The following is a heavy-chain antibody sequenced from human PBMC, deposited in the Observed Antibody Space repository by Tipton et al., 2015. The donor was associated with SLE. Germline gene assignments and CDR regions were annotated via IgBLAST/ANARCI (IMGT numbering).Heavy chain of an antibody. D-gene: IGHD6-25*01. CDR1: GGSFSCYH. J-gene: IGHJ4*02. V-gene: IGHV4-34*01. Sequence: TLSLTCAVYGGSFSCYHWTWVRQPPGQGLAWIGENADTGSPNYNPSLKSRVTISLDTSKSQFSLILNSLTAADTAVYYCAGGPFQRCPPGDSWGPGTLVTV. CDR3: AGGPFQRCPPGDS. CDR2: NADTGSP.